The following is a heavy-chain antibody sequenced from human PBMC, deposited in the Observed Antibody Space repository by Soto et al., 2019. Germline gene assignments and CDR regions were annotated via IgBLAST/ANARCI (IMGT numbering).Heavy chain of an antibody. J-gene: IGHJ6*02. CDR2: ISFDGTKK. CDR1: GFTFNIYA. V-gene: IGHV3-30-3*01. Sequence: QAQLVESGGGVVQPGRSLRLSCAASGFTFNIYALHWVRQAPGKGLEWVAVISFDGTKKYYSDSVKGRFTISRDNLKNTLYMQMNNLRVEEAALYFCAREDDYGYRYINYGLDVWGQGTTVTVSS. CDR3: AREDDYGYRYINYGLDV. D-gene: IGHD4-17*01.